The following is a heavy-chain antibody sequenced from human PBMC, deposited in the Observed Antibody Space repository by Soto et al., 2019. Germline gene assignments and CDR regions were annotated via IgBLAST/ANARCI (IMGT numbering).Heavy chain of an antibody. V-gene: IGHV1-2*02. CDR3: GRGRSGQIVVFY. CDR2: IGPETGAT. J-gene: IGHJ4*02. D-gene: IGHD1-26*01. CDR1: GYTFTGHY. Sequence: ASVKVSCKASGYTFTGHYIHWARQAPEQGPEWMGEIGPETGATRYAQKFQGRVTMTRDMSITTVYMELNNLSPDDTAVYYCGRGRSGQIVVFYWGQGTPVTVSS.